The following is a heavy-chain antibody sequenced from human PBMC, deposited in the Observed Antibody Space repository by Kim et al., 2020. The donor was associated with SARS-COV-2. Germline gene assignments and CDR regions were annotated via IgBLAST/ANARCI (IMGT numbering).Heavy chain of an antibody. V-gene: IGHV3-11*04. D-gene: IGHD2-2*01. J-gene: IGHJ6*02. Sequence: YADSVKGRFTISRDNAKNSLYLQMNSLRAEDTAVYYCAGLYQLLTYGMDVWGQGTTVTVSS. CDR3: AGLYQLLTYGMDV.